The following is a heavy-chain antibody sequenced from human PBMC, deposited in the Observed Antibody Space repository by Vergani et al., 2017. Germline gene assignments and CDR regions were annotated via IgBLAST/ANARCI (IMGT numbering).Heavy chain of an antibody. D-gene: IGHD2-2*02. CDR1: GGTFSSYA. J-gene: IGHJ6*02. CDR2: IIPIFGTA. Sequence: QVQLVQSGAEVKKPGSSVKVSCKASGGTFSSYAISWVRQAPGQGLEWMGGIIPIFGTANYAQKFQGRVTITADESTSTAYMELSSLRSEDTAVYYCALPDTGYCSSTSCYIVAAAGRDYYYYGMDGWGQGTTVTVSS. V-gene: IGHV1-69*01. CDR3: ALPDTGYCSSTSCYIVAAAGRDYYYYGMDG.